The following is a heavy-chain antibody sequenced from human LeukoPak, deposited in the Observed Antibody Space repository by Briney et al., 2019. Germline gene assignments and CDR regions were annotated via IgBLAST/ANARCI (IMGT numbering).Heavy chain of an antibody. CDR3: ARGGYSSGSDY. J-gene: IGHJ4*02. CDR2: INSDGSST. Sequence: GGSLRLSCAASGFTFSSYWMHWVRQAPGKGLVWVSRINSDGSSTSYADSVKGRFTISRDNPKNTLYLQMNSLRAEDTAVYYCARGGYSSGSDYWGQGTLVTVSS. CDR1: GFTFSSYW. V-gene: IGHV3-74*01. D-gene: IGHD6-19*01.